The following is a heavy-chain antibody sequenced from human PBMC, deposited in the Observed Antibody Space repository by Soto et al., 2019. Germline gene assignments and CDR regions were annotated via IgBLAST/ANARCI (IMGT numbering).Heavy chain of an antibody. J-gene: IGHJ4*02. CDR1: GGSINSGGYC. CDR3: SRGILV. Sequence: QVQLQESGPGLVKPSQTLSLTCTVSGGSINSGGYCWSWIRQHPGKGLDWIGCISYGGSTSYNPSLKSRVTISVNTSKNQLSLKLTSVTAAATAVYYCSRGILVWGQGALSTDSS. CDR2: ISYGGST. V-gene: IGHV4-31*03. D-gene: IGHD5-18*01.